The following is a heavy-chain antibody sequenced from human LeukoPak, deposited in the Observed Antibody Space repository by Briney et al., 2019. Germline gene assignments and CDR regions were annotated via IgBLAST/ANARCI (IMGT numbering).Heavy chain of an antibody. Sequence: GGSLRLSCAASGFPFSNYDTHWVRQAPGKGLEWVAVISFDGSNKKYADSVKGRFTISRDNFKNTVSLQMNSLRAEDTAVYYCAKSITEDGLNIWGQGTLVTVSS. CDR2: ISFDGSNK. J-gene: IGHJ4*02. V-gene: IGHV3-30*18. CDR1: GFPFSNYD. CDR3: AKSITEDGLNI. D-gene: IGHD2/OR15-2a*01.